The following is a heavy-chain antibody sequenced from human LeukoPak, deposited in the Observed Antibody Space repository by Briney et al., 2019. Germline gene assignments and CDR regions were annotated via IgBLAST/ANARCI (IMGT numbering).Heavy chain of an antibody. J-gene: IGHJ4*02. CDR2: IWYDGSNK. CDR1: GFTFSSYV. V-gene: IGHV3-33*08. D-gene: IGHD3-16*01. CDR3: ARDSQLGGWVDY. Sequence: GTSLRLSCAASGFTFSSYVMHWVRQAPGKGLEWVAVIWYDGSNKYYADSVKGRFTISRDNSKNTLYLQMNSLRAEDTAVYYCARDSQLGGWVDYWGQGTLVTVSS.